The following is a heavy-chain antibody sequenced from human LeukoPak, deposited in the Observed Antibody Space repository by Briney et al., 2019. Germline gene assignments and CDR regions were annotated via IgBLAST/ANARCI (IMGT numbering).Heavy chain of an antibody. CDR3: AKSVEHSNYRKFHD. V-gene: IGHV3-21*04. CDR2: VSSRSSFI. D-gene: IGHD4-11*01. J-gene: IGHJ4*02. CDR1: GFTFSPYS. Sequence: PGGSLRLSCAASGFTFSPYSMNWVRQAPGKGLEWVSLVSSRSSFINYADSVKGRFTISRANSKNTLYLQMKSLRVDDTAVYYCAKSVEHSNYRKFHDWGQGTLVTVSS.